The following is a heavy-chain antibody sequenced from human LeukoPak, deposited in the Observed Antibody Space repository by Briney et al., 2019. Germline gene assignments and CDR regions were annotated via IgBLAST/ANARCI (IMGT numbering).Heavy chain of an antibody. CDR3: ATPYGGNSELDY. V-gene: IGHV1-2*02. CDR2: INPNSGGT. J-gene: IGHJ4*02. D-gene: IGHD4-23*01. CDR1: GYTFTGYY. Sequence: GASVKVSFKASGYTFTGYYMHWVRQAPGQGLEWMGWINPNSGGTNYAQKFQGRVTMTRDTSISTAYMELSRLRSDDTAVYYCATPYGGNSELDYWGQGTLVTVSS.